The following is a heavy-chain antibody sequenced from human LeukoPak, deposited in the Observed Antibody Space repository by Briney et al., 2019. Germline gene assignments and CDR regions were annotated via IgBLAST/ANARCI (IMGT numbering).Heavy chain of an antibody. D-gene: IGHD6-19*01. V-gene: IGHV3-21*01. CDR1: GFTFSSYS. J-gene: IGHJ5*02. CDR3: ARDLYSSGWYGGNWFDP. CDR2: ISSSSSYI. Sequence: GGSLRLSCAASGFTFSSYSMNWVRQAPGKWLEWVSSISSSSSYIYYADSVKGRFTISRDNAKNSLYLQMNSLRAEDTAVYYCARDLYSSGWYGGNWFDPWGQGTLVTVSS.